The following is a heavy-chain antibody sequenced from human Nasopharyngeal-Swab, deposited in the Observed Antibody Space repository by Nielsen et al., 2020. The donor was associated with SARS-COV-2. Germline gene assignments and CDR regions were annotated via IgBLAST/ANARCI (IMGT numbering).Heavy chain of an antibody. CDR1: GYTFTSYA. J-gene: IGHJ5*02. CDR2: INAGNGNT. Sequence: ASVKVSCKASGYTFTSYAMHWVRQAPGQRLEWMGWINAGNGNTKYSQKFQGGVTITRDISASTAYMELSSLRSEDTAVYYCARVPLLGYCSGGSCPVNWFDPWGQGTLVTVSS. CDR3: ARVPLLGYCSGGSCPVNWFDP. D-gene: IGHD2-15*01. V-gene: IGHV1-3*01.